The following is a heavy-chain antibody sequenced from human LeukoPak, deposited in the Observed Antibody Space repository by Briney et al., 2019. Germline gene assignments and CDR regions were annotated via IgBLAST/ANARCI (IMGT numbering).Heavy chain of an antibody. CDR2: IYYSGSP. D-gene: IGHD6-19*01. CDR3: ARRSAVAGIFYFDY. J-gene: IGHJ4*02. V-gene: IGHV4-39*01. Sequence: SETLSLTCTVSGGSISSSSYYWGWIRQPPGKGLEWIGSIYYSGSPYYNPSLKSRVTISVDTSKNQFSLKLSSVTAADTAVYYCARRSAVAGIFYFDYWGQGTLVTVSS. CDR1: GGSISSSSYY.